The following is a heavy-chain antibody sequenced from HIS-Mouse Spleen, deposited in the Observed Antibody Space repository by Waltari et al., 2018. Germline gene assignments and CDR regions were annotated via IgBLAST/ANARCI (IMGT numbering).Heavy chain of an antibody. J-gene: IGHJ3*02. CDR3: ATGGSGSYYI. CDR2: IYTSGGP. CDR1: GGSISSYY. Sequence: QVQLQESGPGLVKPSETLSLTCTVSGGSISSYYWSWIRQPAGKELEWIGRIYTSGGPNYNPPLKSRVPMSVDTSKNQFSLKLSSVTAADTAVYYWATGGSGSYYIWGQGTMVTVSS. D-gene: IGHD3-10*01. V-gene: IGHV4-4*07.